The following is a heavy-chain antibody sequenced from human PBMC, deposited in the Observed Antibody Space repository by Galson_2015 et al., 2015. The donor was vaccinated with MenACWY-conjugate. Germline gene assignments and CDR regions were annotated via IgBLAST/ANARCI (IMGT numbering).Heavy chain of an antibody. D-gene: IGHD6-19*01. V-gene: IGHV4-61*01. Sequence: SETLSLTCTVSGGSVSSGSYYWSWIRQPPGKGLEWIGYIYYSGSTNYNPSLKSRVTISVDTSKNQFSLKLSSVTAADTAVYYCARAPGYSSGWYQYYFDYWGQGTLVTVSS. J-gene: IGHJ4*02. CDR1: GGSVSSGSYY. CDR3: ARAPGYSSGWYQYYFDY. CDR2: IYYSGST.